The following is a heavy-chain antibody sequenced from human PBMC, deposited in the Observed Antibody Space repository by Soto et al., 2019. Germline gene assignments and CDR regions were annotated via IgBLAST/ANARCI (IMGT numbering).Heavy chain of an antibody. Sequence: VQLVESGGGLVKPGGSLRLSCAASGFTFSDYYMSWIRQAQGKGLEGVSYSSSIGSTIYYADSVKGRFTISRDNAKNSLYLQMNSLSAEDTAVYYCARSTVTTVLPHTYLPPETPNAYWGQGTLVTVSS. D-gene: IGHD4-4*01. V-gene: IGHV3-11*01. CDR3: ARSTVTTVLPHTYLPPETPNAY. J-gene: IGHJ4*02. CDR2: SSSIGSTI. CDR1: GFTFSDYY.